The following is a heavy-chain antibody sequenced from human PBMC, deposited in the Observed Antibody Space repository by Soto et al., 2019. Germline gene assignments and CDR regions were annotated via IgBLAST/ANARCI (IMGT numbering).Heavy chain of an antibody. CDR1: GGSFSPNY. V-gene: IGHV4-59*01. CDR2: IYYRWST. CDR3: ARGGIAVAGARDAFDI. D-gene: IGHD6-19*01. Sequence: PSETLSLTCTVSGGSFSPNYWSWIRQPPGKELEFIGYIYYRWSTNYTPSLKSRVTISVDTSNNQFSLKLSSVTAADTAVYYCARGGIAVAGARDAFDIWGQGTMVTVSS. J-gene: IGHJ3*02.